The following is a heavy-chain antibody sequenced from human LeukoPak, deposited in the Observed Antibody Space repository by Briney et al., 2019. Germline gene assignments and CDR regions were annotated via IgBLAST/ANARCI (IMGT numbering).Heavy chain of an antibody. CDR2: TNTDGRTT. V-gene: IGHV3-74*01. J-gene: IGHJ4*02. CDR3: ARIEDRGAAFDS. CDR1: GFTFSSYW. D-gene: IGHD3-22*01. Sequence: PGGSLRLSYAASGFTFSSYWMHWVRQAPGEGLVWVSRTNTDGRTTSYADSVKGRFTISRDNAKNMLYLQMNSLRAEDTAVYYCARIEDRGAAFDSWGQGTLVTVSS.